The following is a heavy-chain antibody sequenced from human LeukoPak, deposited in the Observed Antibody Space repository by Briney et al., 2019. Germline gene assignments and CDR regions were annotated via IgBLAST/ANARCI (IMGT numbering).Heavy chain of an antibody. CDR3: ARQLGYCDSGTCYFEY. CDR2: ISGSGGST. V-gene: IGHV3-23*01. D-gene: IGHD2-15*01. Sequence: PGGSLRLSCAASGFTFSSYAMSWVRQAPGKGLEWVSAISGSGGSTYYADSVKGRFTISRDNSKTTLFLQMNSLRAEDTADYYCARQLGYCDSGTCYFEYWGQGTLVTVSS. J-gene: IGHJ4*02. CDR1: GFTFSSYA.